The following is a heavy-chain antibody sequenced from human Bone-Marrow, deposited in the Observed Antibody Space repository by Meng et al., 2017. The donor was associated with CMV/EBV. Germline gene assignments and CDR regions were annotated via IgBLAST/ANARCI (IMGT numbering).Heavy chain of an antibody. D-gene: IGHD4-23*01. V-gene: IGHV4-59*11. Sequence: GSLRLSCTVSGGSISSHYWSWIRQPPGKGLDWIGYIYYSGSSNYNPSLKSRVTIPVDTSKNQFSLKLSSVTAADTAMYYCAASIYGGNSVNYWGQGTLVTVSS. J-gene: IGHJ4*02. CDR1: GGSISSHY. CDR2: IYYSGSS. CDR3: AASIYGGNSVNY.